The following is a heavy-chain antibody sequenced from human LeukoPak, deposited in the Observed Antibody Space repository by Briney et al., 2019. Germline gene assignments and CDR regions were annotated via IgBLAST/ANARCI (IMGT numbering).Heavy chain of an antibody. CDR2: IWYDGSDK. D-gene: IGHD3-22*01. J-gene: IGHJ4*02. CDR1: GFTFGTYG. V-gene: IGHV3-33*01. CDR3: ARELPPVVNFYFDS. Sequence: GRSLRLSCAASGFTFGTYGMHWVRQAPGKGLEWVAVIWYDGSDKYYADSVKGRFSISRDNSKNTLYLQMNSLRAEDTAVYYCARELPPVVNFYFDSWGQGTLVTVSS.